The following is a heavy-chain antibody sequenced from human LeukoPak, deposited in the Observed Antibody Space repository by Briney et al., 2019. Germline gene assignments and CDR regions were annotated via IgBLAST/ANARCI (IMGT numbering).Heavy chain of an antibody. J-gene: IGHJ1*01. Sequence: ASVKVSCKASGYTFTSYGISWVRQAPGQGLEWMGWISAYNGNTNYAQKLQGRVTMTTDTSTSTAYMELRSLRSDDTAVHYCARVDYGDYSEYFQHWGQGTLVTVSS. V-gene: IGHV1-18*01. CDR3: ARVDYGDYSEYFQH. CDR1: GYTFTSYG. CDR2: ISAYNGNT. D-gene: IGHD4-17*01.